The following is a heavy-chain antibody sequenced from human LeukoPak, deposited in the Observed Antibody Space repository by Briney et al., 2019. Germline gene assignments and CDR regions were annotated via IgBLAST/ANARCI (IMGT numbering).Heavy chain of an antibody. CDR1: GFTSAHYW. CDR3: ATNLRVGAQRLYYYYGMDV. D-gene: IGHD1-26*01. V-gene: IGHV3-74*03. Sequence: GGSLRLSCRVSGFTSAHYWMHWVRQAPGKALVWVARINGDGGSTMHADSVKGRFTISRDNSKNTLYLQMNSLRAEDTAVYYCATNLRVGAQRLYYYYGMDVWGQGTTVTVSS. CDR2: INGDGGST. J-gene: IGHJ6*02.